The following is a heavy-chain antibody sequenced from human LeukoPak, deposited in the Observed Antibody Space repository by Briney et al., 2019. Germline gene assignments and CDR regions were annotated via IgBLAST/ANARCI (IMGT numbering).Heavy chain of an antibody. V-gene: IGHV1-3*01. J-gene: IGHJ4*02. CDR2: INAGNANT. D-gene: IGHD2-2*01. CDR1: GYIFTSYA. Sequence: GASVKVSCKASGYIFTSYAIHWVRQAPGQRLEWMAWINAGNANTKYSRKFQGRVTITSDTSASTAYMELSSLRSEDTAVYYCARGGTYQLLFHYGGQGPLVTVS. CDR3: ARGGTYQLLFHY.